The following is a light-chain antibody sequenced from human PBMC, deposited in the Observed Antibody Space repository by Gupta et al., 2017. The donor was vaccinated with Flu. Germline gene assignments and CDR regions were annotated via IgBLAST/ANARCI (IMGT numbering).Light chain of an antibody. J-gene: IGKJ4*01. Sequence: SPSAVSASVGDKVIITCRASQFTSRLARYQQRPGKAPKLLIYSTASLESGVPSRFSGSGSGTDFTLTISGLQPEDFATYYCQQANNLPLSFGGGTMVELK. CDR1: QFTSR. V-gene: IGKV1-12*01. CDR2: STA. CDR3: QQANNLPLS.